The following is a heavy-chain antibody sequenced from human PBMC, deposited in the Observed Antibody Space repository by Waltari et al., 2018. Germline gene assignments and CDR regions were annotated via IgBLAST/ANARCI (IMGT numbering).Heavy chain of an antibody. CDR2: IKQDGSEQ. V-gene: IGHV3-7*01. CDR3: ARESSSFSNYISYGMDV. D-gene: IGHD4-4*01. J-gene: IGHJ6*02. CDR1: GFSFSSYW. Sequence: EVQLVESGGGLVQPGGSLRLSCAVSGFSFSSYWMTWVRQAPGKGLEWLANIKQDGSEQNYVDSVKGPFTISRDNANNSLYLQMHSLRAEDTAVYSCARESSSFSNYISYGMDVWGQGTTVTVSS.